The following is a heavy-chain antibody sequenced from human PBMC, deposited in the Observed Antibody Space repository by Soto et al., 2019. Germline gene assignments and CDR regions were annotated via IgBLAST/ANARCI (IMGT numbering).Heavy chain of an antibody. D-gene: IGHD6-13*01. V-gene: IGHV4-31*03. CDR3: ERAFLFNRFWYGDNGKDV. CDR2: IYYSGST. Sequence: SETLSLTCTVSGGSISRGGYYWSWIRQQPGKGLEWIGYIYYSGSTYYNPSLKSRVTISVDTSKNQFSLKLSSVTAAGTAVYYCERAFLFNRFWYGDNGKDVGAQGTTDPVS. CDR1: GGSISRGGYY. J-gene: IGHJ6*02.